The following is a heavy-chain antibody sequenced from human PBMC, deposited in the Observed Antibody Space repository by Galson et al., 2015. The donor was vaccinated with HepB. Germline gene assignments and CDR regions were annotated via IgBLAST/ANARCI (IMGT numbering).Heavy chain of an antibody. J-gene: IGHJ4*02. CDR3: AKHHPQGGSFDY. CDR1: GFTFSSYG. CDR2: ISYDGSNK. Sequence: SLRLSCAASGFTFSSYGMHWVRQAPGKGLEWVAVISYDGSNKYYADSVKGRFTISRDNSKNTPYLQMNSLRAEDTAVYYCAKHHPQGGSFDYWGQGTLVTVSS. V-gene: IGHV3-30*18. D-gene: IGHD1-14*01.